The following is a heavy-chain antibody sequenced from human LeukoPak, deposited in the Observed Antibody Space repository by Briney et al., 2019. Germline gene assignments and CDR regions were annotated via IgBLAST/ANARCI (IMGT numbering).Heavy chain of an antibody. CDR1: GFTFSSYA. D-gene: IGHD5-18*01. J-gene: IGHJ6*04. Sequence: GGSLRLSCAASGFTFSSYAMSWVRQAPGKGLEWVSAISGSGGSTYYADSVKGRFTISRDNSKNTPYLQMNSLRAEDTDVYYCAKNPGPTSGYHFHHQMDRWGKGTTVTGSS. V-gene: IGHV3-23*01. CDR2: ISGSGGST. CDR3: AKNPGPTSGYHFHHQMDR.